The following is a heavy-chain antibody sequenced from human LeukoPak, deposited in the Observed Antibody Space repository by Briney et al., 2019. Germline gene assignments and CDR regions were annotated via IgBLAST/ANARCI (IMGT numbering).Heavy chain of an antibody. CDR2: IKGDGSEK. CDR3: ARDGGYSADY. Sequence: PGKSLRLSCAASGFTFSSYWMSWVRQAPGKGLEWVANIKGDGSEKYYVDSVKGRFTISRDNTKNSLYLQMNSLRAEDTAVYYCARDGGYSADYWGQGTLVTVSS. J-gene: IGHJ4*02. V-gene: IGHV3-7*01. CDR1: GFTFSSYW. D-gene: IGHD1-1*01.